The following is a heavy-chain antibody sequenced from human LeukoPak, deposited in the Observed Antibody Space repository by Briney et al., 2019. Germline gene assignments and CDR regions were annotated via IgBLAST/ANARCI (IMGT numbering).Heavy chain of an antibody. CDR3: ARDGGSRSSPLDSDY. Sequence: PSETLSLTCTVSGASISSYYWSWIRQPPGKGLEWIAYISYSGSTNYNPSLKSRVTISVDTSKNQLSLKVRSVTAADTAVYYCARDGGSRSSPLDSDYWGQGTLVTVSS. CDR1: GASISSYY. J-gene: IGHJ4*02. CDR2: ISYSGST. D-gene: IGHD3-10*01. V-gene: IGHV4-59*01.